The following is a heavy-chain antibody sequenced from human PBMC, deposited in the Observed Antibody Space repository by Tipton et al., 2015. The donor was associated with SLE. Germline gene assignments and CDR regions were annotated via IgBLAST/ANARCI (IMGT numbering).Heavy chain of an antibody. Sequence: GLVKPSETLSLTCTVSGGSIGDHYWIWVRQPPGKGLEWHGYIYFSGRSHYNPPRKSRVAKSVDTAKNQFSLRLSSVTAADTAVYYCARSRGEWSLWGFDTWGQGARVIVSS. CDR2: IYFSGRS. J-gene: IGHJ4*02. D-gene: IGHD3-3*01. CDR1: GGSIGDHY. V-gene: IGHV4-59*11. CDR3: ARSRGEWSLWGFDT.